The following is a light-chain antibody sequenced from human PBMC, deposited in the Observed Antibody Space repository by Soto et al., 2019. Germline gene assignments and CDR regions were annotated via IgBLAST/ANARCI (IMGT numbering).Light chain of an antibody. CDR3: LQYSSHSWT. V-gene: IGKV1-5*01. Sequence: DIQMAQSPFTLSASVGARVTITCRASQSIRDWLAWYQQKPGQAPTLLIFDASNLKSGVPSRFSGSGSGTEFTLTISGLQPDDVATYYCLQYSSHSWTFGQGTKVDIK. CDR2: DAS. J-gene: IGKJ1*01. CDR1: QSIRDW.